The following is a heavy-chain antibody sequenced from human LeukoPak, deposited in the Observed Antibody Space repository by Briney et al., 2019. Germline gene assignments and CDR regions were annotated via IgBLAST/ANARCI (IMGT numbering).Heavy chain of an antibody. CDR3: ARDARGWSGFDY. CDR1: GGSISSYY. Sequence: KPSETLSLNCSVSGGSISSYYWSWIRQPAGKGREWIGRIYTTGNTDYNPSLKSRVTMSVDTSKNQFSLNLSSVTAADTAVYYCARDARGWSGFDYWGQGTLVTVSS. D-gene: IGHD3-3*01. CDR2: IYTTGNT. J-gene: IGHJ4*02. V-gene: IGHV4-4*07.